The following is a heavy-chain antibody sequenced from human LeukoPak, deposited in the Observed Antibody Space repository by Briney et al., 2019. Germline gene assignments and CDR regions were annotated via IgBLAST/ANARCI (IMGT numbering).Heavy chain of an antibody. D-gene: IGHD3-10*01. CDR1: GFIFSNYA. Sequence: PGGSLRLSCAASGFIFSNYAMSWVRQAPGKGLEWVAAISGRGGNTYYADSVKGRFTISRDNSKNTLYLQMSSLRAEDTAVYYCAKYGSGSYYQYFFDYWGQGTLVTVSS. CDR3: AKYGSGSYYQYFFDY. CDR2: ISGRGGNT. J-gene: IGHJ4*02. V-gene: IGHV3-23*01.